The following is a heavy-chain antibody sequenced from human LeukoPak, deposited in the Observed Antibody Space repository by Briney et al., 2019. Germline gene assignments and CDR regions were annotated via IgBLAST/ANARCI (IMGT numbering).Heavy chain of an antibody. CDR2: ISAYNGNT. Sequence: ASVTVSCKASGYTFTSYGISWVRQAPGQGLEWMGWISAYNGNTNYAQKLQGRVTMTTDTSTSTAYMELRSLRSDDTAVYYCARAGYDIWTGSLDPWGQGTLVTVSS. CDR3: ARAGYDIWTGSLDP. V-gene: IGHV1-18*01. CDR1: GYTFTSYG. D-gene: IGHD3-9*01. J-gene: IGHJ5*02.